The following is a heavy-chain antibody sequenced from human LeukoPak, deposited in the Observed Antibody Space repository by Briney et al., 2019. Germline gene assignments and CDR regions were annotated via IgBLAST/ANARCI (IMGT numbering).Heavy chain of an antibody. Sequence: ASVKVSCKASGETFSSYAISGVRQAPGQGLEWMGGIIPIFGTANYAQKFQGRVTITADESTSTAYMELSSLRSEDTAVYYCARDLQRGLDYYYGMDVWGKGTTVTVSS. D-gene: IGHD6-25*01. V-gene: IGHV1-69*13. J-gene: IGHJ6*04. CDR2: IIPIFGTA. CDR1: GETFSSYA. CDR3: ARDLQRGLDYYYGMDV.